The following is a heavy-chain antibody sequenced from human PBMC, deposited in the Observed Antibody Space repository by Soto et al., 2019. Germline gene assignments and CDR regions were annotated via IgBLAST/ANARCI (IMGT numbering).Heavy chain of an antibody. CDR1: GYTLTELS. V-gene: IGHV1-24*01. D-gene: IGHD3-10*01. CDR2: FDPEDGET. CDR3: ARSYGSGSYRAFDI. J-gene: IGHJ3*02. Sequence: ASVKVSCKVSGYTLTELSMHWVRQAPGKGLEWMGGFDPEDGETIYAQKFQGRVTITEDTSTSTAYMELSSLRSEDTAVYYCARSYGSGSYRAFDIWGQGTVVTVSS.